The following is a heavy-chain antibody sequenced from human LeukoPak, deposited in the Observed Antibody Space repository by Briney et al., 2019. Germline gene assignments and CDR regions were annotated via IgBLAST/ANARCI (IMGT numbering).Heavy chain of an antibody. J-gene: IGHJ6*04. CDR3: ASDYGDYVPLDV. CDR2: IYTSGST. D-gene: IGHD4-17*01. CDR1: GGSISSSSYY. V-gene: IGHV4-61*02. Sequence: SETLSLTCTVSGGSISSSSYYWSWIRQPAGKGLEWIGRIYTSGSTNYNPSLKSRVTMSVDTSKNQFSLKLSSVTAADTAVYYCASDYGDYVPLDVWGKGTTVTVSS.